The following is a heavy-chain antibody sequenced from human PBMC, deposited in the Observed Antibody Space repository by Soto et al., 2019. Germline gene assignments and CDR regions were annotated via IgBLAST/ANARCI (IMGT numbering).Heavy chain of an antibody. D-gene: IGHD3-3*01. V-gene: IGHV5-51*01. J-gene: IGHJ3*02. CDR3: ARARVSTPRLEDPFDI. CDR1: GYSFATYW. CDR2: IFPGDSDT. Sequence: ESLKISCEGSGYSFATYWLAWVRQMPGKGLEYMGIIFPGDSDTRYSPSFQGQVTISADKSISTAYLQWTSLKSSDTAIYYCARARVSTPRLEDPFDIWGPGTMVTVSS.